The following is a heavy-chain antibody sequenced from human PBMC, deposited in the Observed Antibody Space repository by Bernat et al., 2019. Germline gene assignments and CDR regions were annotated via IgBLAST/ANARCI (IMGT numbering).Heavy chain of an antibody. Sequence: QVQLVESGGGVVQPGRSLRLSCAASGFTFSSYGMHWVRQAPGKGLEWVAVIWYDGSNKYYADSVKGRFTISRDNSKNTLYLQMNSLRADDTAVYYCARESVVTATHFDYWGQGTLVTVSS. CDR2: IWYDGSNK. D-gene: IGHD2-21*02. CDR3: ARESVVTATHFDY. J-gene: IGHJ4*02. CDR1: GFTFSSYG. V-gene: IGHV3-33*01.